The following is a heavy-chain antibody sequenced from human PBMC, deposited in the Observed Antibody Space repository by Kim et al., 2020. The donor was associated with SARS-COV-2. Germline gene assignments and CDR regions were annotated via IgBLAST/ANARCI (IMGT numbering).Heavy chain of an antibody. Sequence: ASVKVSCKASGYTFRNYYIHWVRQAPGQGLEWMGVINPSGGGTWYAQKFQGRVTVTRDTSTTTLNMELTSLRSEDTAIYYCVRPGDDDNSPGLYWGQGTLVTVSS. CDR2: INPSGGGT. CDR1: GYTFRNYY. J-gene: IGHJ4*02. D-gene: IGHD4-17*01. V-gene: IGHV1-46*01. CDR3: VRPGDDDNSPGLY.